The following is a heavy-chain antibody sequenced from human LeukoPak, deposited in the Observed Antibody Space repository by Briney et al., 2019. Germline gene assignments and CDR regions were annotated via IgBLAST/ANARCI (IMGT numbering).Heavy chain of an antibody. CDR2: IYHSGST. V-gene: IGHV4-4*02. CDR3: ARSQALYNWLDP. CDR1: VGSISISNW. Sequence: SETLSLTCAVSVGSISISNWWSWVRQPPGKGLEWMGEIYHSGSTNYNPSLKSRVTISLDKSKNQFTLKLSSVTAAATAVYYCARSQALYNWLDPWGQGTLVTVSS. J-gene: IGHJ5*02. D-gene: IGHD2/OR15-2a*01.